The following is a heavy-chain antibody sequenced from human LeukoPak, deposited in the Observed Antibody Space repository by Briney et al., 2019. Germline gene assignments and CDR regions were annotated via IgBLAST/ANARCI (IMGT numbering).Heavy chain of an antibody. Sequence: GASVKVSCKVSGYTLTELSMHWVRQAPGKGLEWMGGFDPEDGETIYAQKFQGRVTMTEDTSTDTAYMELSSLRSEDTAVYYCARGNTGAYYDFWSGPSVVEVWAFDIWGQGTMVTVSS. CDR3: ARGNTGAYYDFWSGPSVVEVWAFDI. D-gene: IGHD3-3*01. J-gene: IGHJ3*02. CDR1: GYTLTELS. V-gene: IGHV1-24*01. CDR2: FDPEDGET.